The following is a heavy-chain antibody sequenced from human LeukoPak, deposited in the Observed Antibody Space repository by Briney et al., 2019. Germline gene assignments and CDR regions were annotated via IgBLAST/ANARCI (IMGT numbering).Heavy chain of an antibody. CDR3: ARVPKRGYSYGFGY. CDR1: GYTFTSYD. CDR2: MNPNSGNT. Sequence: EASVKVSCKASGYTFTSYDINWLRQAPGQGLEWMGWMNPNSGNTGYAQKFQGRVTMTRNTSISTAYMELSSLRSEDTAVYYCARVPKRGYSYGFGYWGQGTLVTVSS. D-gene: IGHD5-18*01. V-gene: IGHV1-8*01. J-gene: IGHJ4*02.